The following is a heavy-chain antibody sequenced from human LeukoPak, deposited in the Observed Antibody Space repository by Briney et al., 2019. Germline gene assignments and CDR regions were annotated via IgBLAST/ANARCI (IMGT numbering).Heavy chain of an antibody. V-gene: IGHV4-34*01. CDR3: ARGYCSSTSCYTFDY. D-gene: IGHD2-2*02. Sequence: PSETLSLTCAVYGGSFSGYYWSWIRQPPGKGLEWIGEINHSGSTNYNPSLKSRVTISVDTSKNQFSLKLSSVTAADTAVYYCARGYCSSTSCYTFDYWGQRTLVTVSS. J-gene: IGHJ4*02. CDR1: GGSFSGYY. CDR2: INHSGST.